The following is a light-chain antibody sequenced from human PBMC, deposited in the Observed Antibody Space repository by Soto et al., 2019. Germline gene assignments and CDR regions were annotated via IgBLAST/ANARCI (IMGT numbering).Light chain of an antibody. CDR3: NSYTTSNTRQIV. CDR1: SSDVVGYNY. Sequence: QSVLTQPASVSGSPGQSITISCTGTSSDVVGYNYVSWYQQHPGKAPKFMIYDVSNRPSGVSTRFSGSKSGNTASLTISGLQAEDEADYYCNSYTTSNTRQIVFGTVTKVTVL. CDR2: DVS. V-gene: IGLV2-14*01. J-gene: IGLJ1*01.